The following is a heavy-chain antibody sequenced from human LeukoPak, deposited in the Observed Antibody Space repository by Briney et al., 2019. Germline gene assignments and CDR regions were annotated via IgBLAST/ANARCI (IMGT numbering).Heavy chain of an antibody. J-gene: IGHJ4*02. CDR1: GFPFSSYW. V-gene: IGHV3-7*01. Sequence: QTGGSLRLSCVASGFPFSSYWMTWVRQAPGKGLEWVANIKQDGSKKSYVDSVKGRFTISRDNAKNSLYLQMNSLRAEDTAVYYCARDRIAVAVSPIKYWGQGTLVTVSS. D-gene: IGHD6-19*01. CDR2: IKQDGSKK. CDR3: ARDRIAVAVSPIKY.